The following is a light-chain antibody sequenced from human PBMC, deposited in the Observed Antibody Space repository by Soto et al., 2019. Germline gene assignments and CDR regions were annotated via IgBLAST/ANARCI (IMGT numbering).Light chain of an antibody. V-gene: IGKV1-27*01. CDR1: QGINIY. CDR3: QKYDRAPLA. Sequence: DVQMTQSPSSLSASVGDRVTITCRAVQGINIYLAWYQQKPGKVPKLLIDAASTLQTGVPSRFRGSGSGTDFTLTISSLQPEDVATYYCQKYDRAPLAFGGGTKVEIK. J-gene: IGKJ4*01. CDR2: AAS.